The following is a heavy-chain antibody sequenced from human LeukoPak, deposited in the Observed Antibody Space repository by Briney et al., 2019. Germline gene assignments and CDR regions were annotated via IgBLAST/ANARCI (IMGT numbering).Heavy chain of an antibody. D-gene: IGHD2-15*01. Sequence: GGSLRLSCAASGFTFSNYWMHWVRQAPGKGLVWVSRINSDGSSTTYADSVKGRFTISRDNAKNTLYLQMNSLRAEDTAVYYCARPQGISVVGIDYWGQGTLVTVSS. V-gene: IGHV3-74*01. CDR1: GFTFSNYW. J-gene: IGHJ4*02. CDR2: INSDGSST. CDR3: ARPQGISVVGIDY.